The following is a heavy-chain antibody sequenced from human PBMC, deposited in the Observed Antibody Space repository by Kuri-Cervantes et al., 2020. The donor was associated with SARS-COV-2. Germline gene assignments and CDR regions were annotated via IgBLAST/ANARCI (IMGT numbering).Heavy chain of an antibody. CDR3: ASHLGPAAISDYYYYMDV. J-gene: IGHJ6*03. V-gene: IGHV1-69*06. Sequence: SVKVSCKTSGDTFSNYAFSWVRQAPGQGLEWVGGIIPFFDKAIYPQKFQDRVSITADTSTSTAYMELRSLRSDDTAVYYCASHLGPAAISDYYYYMDVWGKGTTVTVSS. CDR2: IIPFFDKA. CDR1: GDTFSNYA. D-gene: IGHD2-2*02.